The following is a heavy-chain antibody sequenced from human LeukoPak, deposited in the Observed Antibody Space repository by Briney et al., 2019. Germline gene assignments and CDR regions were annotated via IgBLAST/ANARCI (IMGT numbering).Heavy chain of an antibody. CDR3: ARDLQDVVVVAATLGNWFDP. Sequence: PSETLSLTCTVSGGSISSYYWSWLRQPAGKGLEWLGRIYTSGSTNYNPSLKSRVTMSVDTSKNQFSLKLSSVTAADTAVYYCARDLQDVVVVAATLGNWFDPWGQGTLVTVSS. CDR1: GGSISSYY. J-gene: IGHJ5*02. D-gene: IGHD2-15*01. CDR2: IYTSGST. V-gene: IGHV4-4*07.